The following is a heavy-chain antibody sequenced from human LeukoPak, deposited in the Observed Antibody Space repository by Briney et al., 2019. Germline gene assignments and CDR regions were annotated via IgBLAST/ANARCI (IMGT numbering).Heavy chain of an antibody. D-gene: IGHD2-21*01. Sequence: PGGSLRLSCAASGFTFNSYAMTWVRQAPGKGLEWVSGISGSGARIFYADSVKGRFTISRDNSKNTLDLQMHSLRPEDTATYYCAKANCGGECYYVMAVWGQGATVTVSS. V-gene: IGHV3-23*01. CDR2: ISGSGARI. J-gene: IGHJ6*02. CDR3: AKANCGGECYYVMAV. CDR1: GFTFNSYA.